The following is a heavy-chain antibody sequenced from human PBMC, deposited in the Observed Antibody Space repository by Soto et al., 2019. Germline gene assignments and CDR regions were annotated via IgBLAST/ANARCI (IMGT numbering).Heavy chain of an antibody. V-gene: IGHV4-4*02. J-gene: IGHJ5*02. Sequence: QVQLQESGPGLVKASETLSLTCAVSGDSISSGAWWSWVRQSPGKGLQWIGEIYHSGNTRNNPSLKSRVTMSVDKSNNQFSLNLMSVTAADTATYYCARDSRTGCSSTDCYMSWGRGILVTGSS. CDR2: IYHSGNT. CDR1: GDSISSGAW. CDR3: ARDSRTGCSSTDCYMS. D-gene: IGHD2-2*01.